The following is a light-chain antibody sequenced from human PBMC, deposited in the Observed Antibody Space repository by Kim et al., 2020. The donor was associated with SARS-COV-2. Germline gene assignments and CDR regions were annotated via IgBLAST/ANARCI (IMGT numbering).Light chain of an antibody. CDR2: GAS. V-gene: IGKV1-17*01. Sequence: AAVGDKLAIHYRRGQEIRSDLGWSQQNQGGAPKRLIYGASSLKSGVPSRCSGSGSGTEFTLTISSLQPEDFSTYYCLQHNTNPITFGQGTRLEIK. CDR3: LQHNTNPIT. J-gene: IGKJ5*01. CDR1: QEIRSD.